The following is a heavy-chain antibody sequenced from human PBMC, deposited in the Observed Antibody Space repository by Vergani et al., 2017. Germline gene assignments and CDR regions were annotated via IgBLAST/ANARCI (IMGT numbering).Heavy chain of an antibody. Sequence: EVQLVESGGGLVQPGGSLRLSCAASGFTFSSYWMSWVRQAPGKGLEWVANIKQDGSEKYYADSVKGRFTISRDNSKNTLYLQMNSLRAEDTAVYYCAKDEGDYGDAYYYMDVWGKGTTVTVSS. V-gene: IGHV3-7*01. CDR2: IKQDGSEK. J-gene: IGHJ6*03. CDR3: AKDEGDYGDAYYYMDV. D-gene: IGHD4-17*01. CDR1: GFTFSSYW.